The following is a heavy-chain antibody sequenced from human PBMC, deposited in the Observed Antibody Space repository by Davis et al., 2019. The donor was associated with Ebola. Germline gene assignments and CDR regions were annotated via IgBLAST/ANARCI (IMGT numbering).Heavy chain of an antibody. CDR1: GFVFRNYV. J-gene: IGHJ3*02. Sequence: GESLKISCAASGFVFRNYVMSWVRQAPGKGLEWVSTLGTSAYTYYADSVKGRFTISRDNSKNTLYLQMNGLRVEDTAIYYCTKDTSNIWFDIWGQGTNVTVSS. V-gene: IGHV3-23*01. CDR3: TKDTSNIWFDI. CDR2: LGTSAYT. D-gene: IGHD1-26*01.